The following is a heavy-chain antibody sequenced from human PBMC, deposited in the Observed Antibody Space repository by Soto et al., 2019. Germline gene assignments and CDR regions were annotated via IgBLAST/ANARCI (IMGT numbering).Heavy chain of an antibody. V-gene: IGHV3-74*01. CDR3: ARGDRGAFDL. Sequence: PGGSLRLSCAASGFPFVYYWMHWVRQAPGKGLVWVSRIHSDGTSTTYADSVKGRFTISRDNAKNTLSLQMNSLRAEDTAVYYCARGDRGAFDLWGQGTVVTVSS. J-gene: IGHJ3*01. D-gene: IGHD1-26*01. CDR1: GFPFVYYW. CDR2: IHSDGTST.